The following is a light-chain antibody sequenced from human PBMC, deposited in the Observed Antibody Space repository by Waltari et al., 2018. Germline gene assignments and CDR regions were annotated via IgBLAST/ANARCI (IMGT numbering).Light chain of an antibody. Sequence: DIVMNQTPLSLPVTPGEPASISCRSSQSPLHPNASNYLDWYLQKPGQSPQLLIYLGSNRASGVPDRFSGSGSGTDFTLKISRVEAEDVGIYYCMQSLQTPYTFDQGTKLEIK. J-gene: IGKJ2*01. CDR2: LGS. CDR1: QSPLHPNASNY. V-gene: IGKV2-28*01. CDR3: MQSLQTPYT.